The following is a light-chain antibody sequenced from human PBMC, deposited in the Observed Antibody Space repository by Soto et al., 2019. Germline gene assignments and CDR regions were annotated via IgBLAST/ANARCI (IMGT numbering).Light chain of an antibody. V-gene: IGLV2-23*01. J-gene: IGLJ2*01. CDR2: EGT. Sequence: QSALTQPASVSGSPGQSITISCTGTSSDVGTYKLVSWYQQYPGKAPKLMIYEGTKRPSGVSNRFSGSKSGSTASLTISGLQAEDEADYYCCSYAGNSTLVFGGGTKLTVL. CDR1: SSDVGTYKL. CDR3: CSYAGNSTLV.